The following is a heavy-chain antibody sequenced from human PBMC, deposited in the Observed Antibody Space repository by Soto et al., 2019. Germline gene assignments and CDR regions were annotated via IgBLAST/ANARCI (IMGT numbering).Heavy chain of an antibody. J-gene: IGHJ6*02. CDR1: GYTFTTYG. Sequence: VKVYCDASGYTFTTYGISWVREAPGEGLEWMGWISAYNGNTNYSQKLQGRVTMTTDTSTSTAYMELRRLRSDDTAVYYCARDLTGTPLYYSSGMDVWAQGTTVTVSS. CDR3: ARDLTGTPLYYSSGMDV. CDR2: ISAYNGNT. D-gene: IGHD1-20*01. V-gene: IGHV1-18*04.